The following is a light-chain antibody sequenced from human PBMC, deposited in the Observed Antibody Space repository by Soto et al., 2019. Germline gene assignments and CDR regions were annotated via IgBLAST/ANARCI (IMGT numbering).Light chain of an antibody. CDR1: QSVYSNS. J-gene: IGKJ2*01. CDR3: QQYGSSPYT. Sequence: EIVLTQSPGTLSLSPGDRATLSCRASQSVYSNSLAWYQQRSGQPPRLLIFGASNRATGIPDRFSGSGSGTEFTLSISRLEPEDFAVYYCQQYGSSPYTFGQGTKLE. CDR2: GAS. V-gene: IGKV3-20*01.